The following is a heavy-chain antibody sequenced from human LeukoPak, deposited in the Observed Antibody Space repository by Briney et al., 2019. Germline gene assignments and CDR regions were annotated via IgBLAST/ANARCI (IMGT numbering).Heavy chain of an antibody. CDR2: ISSSSSTI. J-gene: IGHJ3*02. Sequence: GGSLRLSCAASGFTFSSYSMNWVRQAPGKGLEWVSYISSSSSTIYYADSVKGRFTISRDNAKNSLYLQMNSLRAEDTAVYYCARDVPAYDFWSGDAFDIWGQGTMVTVSS. CDR1: GFTFSSYS. D-gene: IGHD3-3*01. V-gene: IGHV3-48*04. CDR3: ARDVPAYDFWSGDAFDI.